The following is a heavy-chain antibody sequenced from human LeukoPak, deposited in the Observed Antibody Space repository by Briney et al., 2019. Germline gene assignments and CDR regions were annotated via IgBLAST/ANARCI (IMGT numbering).Heavy chain of an antibody. CDR1: GFTFSSYE. J-gene: IGHJ4*02. Sequence: GGSLRLSCAASGFTFSSYEMNWVRQAPGEGLEWVSYISSSGSTIYYADSVKGRFTISRDNAKNSLYLQMNSLRAEDTAVYYCARSFQGWRFDYWGQGTLVTVSS. V-gene: IGHV3-48*03. D-gene: IGHD6-19*01. CDR3: ARSFQGWRFDY. CDR2: ISSSGSTI.